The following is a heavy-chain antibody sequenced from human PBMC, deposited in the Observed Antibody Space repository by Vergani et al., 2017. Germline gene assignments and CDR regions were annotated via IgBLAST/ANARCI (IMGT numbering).Heavy chain of an antibody. CDR3: ARDFADYYGSGSTGLGWFDP. CDR2: INPSGGST. Sequence: QVQLVQSGAEVKKPGASVKVSCKASGYTFTSYYMHWVRQAPGQGLEWMGIINPSGGSTSYAQKFQGRVTMTRDTSTSTVYMELSSLRSEDTAVYYCARDFADYYGSGSTGLGWFDPWGQGTLVTVSS. CDR1: GYTFTSYY. D-gene: IGHD3-10*01. J-gene: IGHJ5*02. V-gene: IGHV1-46*01.